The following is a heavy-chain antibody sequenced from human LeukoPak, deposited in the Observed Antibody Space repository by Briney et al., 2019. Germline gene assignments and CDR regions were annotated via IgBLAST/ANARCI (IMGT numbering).Heavy chain of an antibody. CDR1: GFTFSSYS. Sequence: GGSLRLSCAASGFTFSSYSMNWVGQAPGKGLEWVSSISSSSSYIYYADSVKGRFTISRDNAKNSLYLQMNSLRADDTAVYYCARDRVSPYYYFYGMDVWGQGTTVNVSS. CDR3: ARDRVSPYYYFYGMDV. D-gene: IGHD6-13*01. V-gene: IGHV3-21*01. J-gene: IGHJ6*02. CDR2: ISSSSSYI.